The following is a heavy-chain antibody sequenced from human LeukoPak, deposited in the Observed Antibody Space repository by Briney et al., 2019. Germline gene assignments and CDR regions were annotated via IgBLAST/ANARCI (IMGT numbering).Heavy chain of an antibody. CDR3: AKVPRGYSGYDFDY. CDR1: GFTFSSYA. D-gene: IGHD5-12*01. J-gene: IGHJ4*02. Sequence: PGGSLRLSCAGSGFTFSSYAMSWVRQAPGKGLEWVSAISGSGGSTYYADSVKGRFTISRDNSKNTLYLQMNSLRAEDSAVYYCAKVPRGYSGYDFDYWSQGTLVTVSS. CDR2: ISGSGGST. V-gene: IGHV3-23*01.